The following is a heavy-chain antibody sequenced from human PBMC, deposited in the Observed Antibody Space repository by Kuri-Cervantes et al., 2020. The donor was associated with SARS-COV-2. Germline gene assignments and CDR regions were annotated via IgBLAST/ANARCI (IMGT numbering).Heavy chain of an antibody. Sequence: SETLSLTCTVSGGSISSYYLSWIRQPPGKGLEWIGYIYYSGSTNYNPSLKSRVTISVDTSKNQFSLKLSSVTAADTAVYYCARGVVVVPAAVIFFDYWGQGTLVTVSS. V-gene: IGHV4-59*01. CDR2: IYYSGST. CDR3: ARGVVVVPAAVIFFDY. D-gene: IGHD2-2*01. CDR1: GGSISSYY. J-gene: IGHJ4*02.